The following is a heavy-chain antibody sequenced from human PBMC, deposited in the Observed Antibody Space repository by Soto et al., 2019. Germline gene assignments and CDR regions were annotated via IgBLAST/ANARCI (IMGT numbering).Heavy chain of an antibody. CDR3: VRNSPIGSTFSGYDGIDY. V-gene: IGHV1-69*08. Sequence: SVRVSCKTPGGTFRSDTITWVRQAPGQGLEWMGRIIPLLETTDYAQKFQGRVTITADKSTGTAYMEVSSLRSEDTAIYYCVRNSPIGSTFSGYDGIDYWGQGTLVTVSS. CDR1: GGTFRSDT. CDR2: IIPLLETT. J-gene: IGHJ4*02. D-gene: IGHD5-12*01.